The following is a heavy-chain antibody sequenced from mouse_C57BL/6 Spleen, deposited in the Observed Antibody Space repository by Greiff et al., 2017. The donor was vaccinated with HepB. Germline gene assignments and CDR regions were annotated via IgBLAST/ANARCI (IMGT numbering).Heavy chain of an antibody. J-gene: IGHJ2*01. CDR2: ISSGSSTI. Sequence: EVKLVESGGGLVKPGGSLKLSCAASGFTFSDYGMHWVRQAPEKGLEWVAYISSGSSTIYYADTVKGRFTISRDNAKNTLFLQMTSLRSEDTAMYYCARGGFTTVVFDYWGQGTTLTVSS. V-gene: IGHV5-17*01. CDR1: GFTFSDYG. CDR3: ARGGFTTVVFDY. D-gene: IGHD1-1*01.